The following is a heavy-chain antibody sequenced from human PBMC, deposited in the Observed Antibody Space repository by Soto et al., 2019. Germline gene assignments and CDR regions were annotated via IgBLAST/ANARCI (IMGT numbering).Heavy chain of an antibody. CDR3: AKDSTSGAEVDY. Sequence: GGSLRLSCAASGFPFSGFAMSWVRQAPGKGLEWVSAISSSGGSKYYGDSVKGRFTISRDNSKNTLHLQMNSLRADDTAVYYCAKDSTSGAEVDYWGQGTLVTVSS. V-gene: IGHV3-23*01. CDR2: ISSSGGSK. D-gene: IGHD6-25*01. J-gene: IGHJ4*02. CDR1: GFPFSGFA.